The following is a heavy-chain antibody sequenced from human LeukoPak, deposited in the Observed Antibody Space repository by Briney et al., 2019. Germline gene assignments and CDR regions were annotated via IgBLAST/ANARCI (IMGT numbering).Heavy chain of an antibody. CDR3: AKDHFYDSSGYGGFDI. CDR1: GFTVSSNY. D-gene: IGHD3-22*01. V-gene: IGHV3-66*01. Sequence: PGGSLRLSCAASGFTVSSNYMSWVRQAPGKGLEWVSVIYSGGSTYYADSVKGRFTISRDNSKNTLYLQMNSLRAEDTAVYYCAKDHFYDSSGYGGFDIWGQGTMVTVSS. J-gene: IGHJ3*02. CDR2: IYSGGST.